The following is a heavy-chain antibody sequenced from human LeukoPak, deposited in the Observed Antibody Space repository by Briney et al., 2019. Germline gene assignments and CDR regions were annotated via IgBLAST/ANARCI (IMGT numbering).Heavy chain of an antibody. J-gene: IGHJ4*02. Sequence: PSETLSLTCAVYGGSFSGYYWSWIRQPPGKGLEWIGEINHSGSTNYNPSLKGRVTISVDTSKNQFSLKLSSVTAADTAVYYCARAQVGATTGGLFDYWGQGTLVTVSS. CDR3: ARAQVGATTGGLFDY. D-gene: IGHD1-26*01. CDR2: INHSGST. CDR1: GGSFSGYY. V-gene: IGHV4-34*01.